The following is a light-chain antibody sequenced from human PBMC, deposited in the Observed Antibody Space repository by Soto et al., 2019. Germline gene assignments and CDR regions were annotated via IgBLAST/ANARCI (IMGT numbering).Light chain of an antibody. CDR3: AAWDDSLNGPV. V-gene: IGLV1-44*01. J-gene: IGLJ7*01. CDR1: SSNIGGNV. CDR2: NDN. Sequence: QSVLTQPPSASGTPGQRVTISCSGSSSNIGGNVVNWYQQLPGSAPKLLIYNDNQRPSGVPDRFSGSKSGTSASLAISGLQSEDDSDYYRAAWDDSLNGPVFGEGTQLTVL.